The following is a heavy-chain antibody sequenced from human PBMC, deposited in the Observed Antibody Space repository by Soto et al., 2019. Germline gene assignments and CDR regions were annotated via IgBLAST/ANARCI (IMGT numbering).Heavy chain of an antibody. D-gene: IGHD6-19*01. V-gene: IGHV1-18*01. CDR3: ARDPHSSGWYDNFDY. J-gene: IGHJ4*02. CDR1: GYTFTSYG. CDR2: ISAYNGNT. Sequence: ASVKVSCKASGYTFTSYGISWVRQAHGQGLEWMGWISAYNGNTNYAQKLQGRVTMTTDTSTSTAYMELRSLRSDDTAVYYCARDPHSSGWYDNFDYWGQGTLVTVSS.